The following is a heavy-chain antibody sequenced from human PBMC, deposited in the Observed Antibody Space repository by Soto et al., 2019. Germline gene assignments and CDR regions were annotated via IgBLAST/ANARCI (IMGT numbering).Heavy chain of an antibody. J-gene: IGHJ6*03. V-gene: IGHV1-3*01. D-gene: IGHD2-15*01. CDR2: INAGNGNT. CDR1: GYTFTSYA. Sequence: ASVKVSCKASGYTFTSYAMHWVRQAPGQRLEWMGWINAGNGNTKYSQKFQGRVTITRDTSASTAYMELSSLRSEDTAVYYCARGALVVAATRYYYYYYMDVWGKGTTVTVSS. CDR3: ARGALVVAATRYYYYYYMDV.